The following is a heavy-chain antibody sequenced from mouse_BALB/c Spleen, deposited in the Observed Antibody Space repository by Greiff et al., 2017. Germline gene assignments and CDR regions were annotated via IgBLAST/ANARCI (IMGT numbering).Heavy chain of an antibody. J-gene: IGHJ4*01. Sequence: VQLKESGPELVKPGASVKISCKASGYTFTDYNMHWVKQSHGKSLEWIGYIYPYNGGTGYNQKFKSKATLTVDNSSSTAYMELRSLTSEDSAVYCCTRSKGLVDAMDYWGQGTTVTVSS. V-gene: IGHV1S29*02. CDR1: GYTFTDYN. CDR2: IYPYNGGT. CDR3: TRSKGLVDAMDY. D-gene: IGHD1-1*01.